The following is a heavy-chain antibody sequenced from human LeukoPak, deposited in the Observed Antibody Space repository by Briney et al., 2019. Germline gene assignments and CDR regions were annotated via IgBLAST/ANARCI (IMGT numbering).Heavy chain of an antibody. CDR1: GYTFTGYY. CDR2: INPNSGCT. J-gene: IGHJ5*02. Sequence: ASVKVSCKASGYTFTGYYMHWVRQAPGQGLEWMGWINPNSGCTNYAQKFQGRVTMTRDTSISEAYMELSRLRTDNTAVYYCAKISGYSSGWYGSEFDPWGQGTLVTVSS. CDR3: AKISGYSSGWYGSEFDP. D-gene: IGHD6-19*01. V-gene: IGHV1-2*02.